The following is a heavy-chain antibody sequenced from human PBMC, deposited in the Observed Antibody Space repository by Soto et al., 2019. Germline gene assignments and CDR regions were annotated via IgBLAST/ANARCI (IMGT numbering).Heavy chain of an antibody. CDR1: GGTFSSYT. Sequence: SVKVSCKASGGTFSSYTISWVRQAPGQGLEWMGGIIPIFGTANYAQKFQGRVTITADESTSTAYMELSSLRSEDTAVYYCARARIAAARFDPWGQGTLVTVSS. J-gene: IGHJ5*02. V-gene: IGHV1-69*13. CDR2: IIPIFGTA. D-gene: IGHD6-13*01. CDR3: ARARIAAARFDP.